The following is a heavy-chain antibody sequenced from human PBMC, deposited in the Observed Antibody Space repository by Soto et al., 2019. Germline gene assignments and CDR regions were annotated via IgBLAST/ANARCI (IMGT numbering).Heavy chain of an antibody. V-gene: IGHV3-33*01. CDR3: ARDLKLDSSGWIGFFDY. Sequence: QVQLVESGGGVVQPGRSLRLSCAASGFTFSSYGMHWVRQAPGKGLECVAGTWHDGSNKYYADSVKGRFTISRDNSKNTLYQQMNSLRAEDTAVYYCARDLKLDSSGWIGFFDYWGQGTLVTVSS. CDR1: GFTFSSYG. D-gene: IGHD6-19*01. CDR2: TWHDGSNK. J-gene: IGHJ4*02.